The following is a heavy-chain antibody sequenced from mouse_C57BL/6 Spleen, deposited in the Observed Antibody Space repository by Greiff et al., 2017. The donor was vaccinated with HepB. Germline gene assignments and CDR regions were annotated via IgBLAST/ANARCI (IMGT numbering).Heavy chain of an antibody. CDR1: GYSITSGYY. CDR3: ARRGNFLFAY. J-gene: IGHJ3*01. CDR2: ISYDGSN. V-gene: IGHV3-6*01. Sequence: EVQLQQSGPGLVKPSQSLSLTCSVTGYSITSGYYWNWIRQFPGNKLEWMGYISYDGSNNYNPSLKNRISITRDTSKNQFFLKLNSVTTEDTATYYCARRGNFLFAYWGQGTLVTVSA. D-gene: IGHD2-1*01.